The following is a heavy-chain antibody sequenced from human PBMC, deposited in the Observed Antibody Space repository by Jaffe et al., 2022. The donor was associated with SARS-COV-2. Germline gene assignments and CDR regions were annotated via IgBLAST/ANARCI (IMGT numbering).Heavy chain of an antibody. Sequence: QVQLQQWGAGLLKPSGTLSLTCAVYGGSFSGYYWNWIRQTPGKRLEWIGEINHSGTTNYNPSLNSRVTISTDTSKNQFSLRLTSVTAADTALYYCARRRRSDAYSGVNWYFDLWGRGTLVTVSS. J-gene: IGHJ2*01. CDR2: INHSGTT. V-gene: IGHV4-34*01. CDR3: ARRRRSDAYSGVNWYFDL. CDR1: GGSFSGYY. D-gene: IGHD3-16*01.